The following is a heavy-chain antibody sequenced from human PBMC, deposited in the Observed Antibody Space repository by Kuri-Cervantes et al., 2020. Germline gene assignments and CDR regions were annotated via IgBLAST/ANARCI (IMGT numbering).Heavy chain of an antibody. Sequence: GESLKISCAASGFTFSSYGMHWVRQAPGKGLEWVAFIRYDGSNKYYADSVKGRFTISRDNSKNTLYLQMNSLRAEDTAVYYCAKDREAAAGAGFWFDPWGQGTLVTVSS. CDR2: IRYDGSNK. V-gene: IGHV3-30*02. J-gene: IGHJ5*02. CDR1: GFTFSSYG. D-gene: IGHD6-13*01. CDR3: AKDREAAAGAGFWFDP.